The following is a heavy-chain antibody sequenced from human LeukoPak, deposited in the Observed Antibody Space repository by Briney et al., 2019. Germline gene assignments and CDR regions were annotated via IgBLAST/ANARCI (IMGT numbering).Heavy chain of an antibody. D-gene: IGHD6-13*01. CDR3: AREDGYSSSWYSDY. J-gene: IGHJ4*02. V-gene: IGHV3-48*03. Sequence: GGSLRLSCAASGFTFSSYEMNWVRQAPGKGLEWVSYIGSSGRTIYYADSVKGRFTISRDNAKNSLYLQMSSLRAEDTAVYYCAREDGYSSSWYSDYWGQGTLVTVSS. CDR1: GFTFSSYE. CDR2: IGSSGRTI.